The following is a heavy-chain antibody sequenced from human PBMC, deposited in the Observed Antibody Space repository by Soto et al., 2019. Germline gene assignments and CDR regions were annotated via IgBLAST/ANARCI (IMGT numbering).Heavy chain of an antibody. Sequence: PSQTLSLTCTVAGGTTINSGYCRGRIRQPPGKGLEWIGSIYYSGSTYYNPSLKSRVAISVDTSKNQFSLKLSSVTAADTAVYYCARAPGRWYGGDFDYWGQGTLVTVSS. J-gene: IGHJ4*02. V-gene: IGHV4-39*01. CDR1: GGTTINSGYC. CDR2: IYYSGST. CDR3: ARAPGRWYGGDFDY. D-gene: IGHD6-13*01.